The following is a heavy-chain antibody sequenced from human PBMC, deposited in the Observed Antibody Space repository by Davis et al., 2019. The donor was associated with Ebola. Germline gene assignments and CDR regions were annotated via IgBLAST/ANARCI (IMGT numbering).Heavy chain of an antibody. CDR3: VRDFFEFSSSSFSDS. CDR2: IPYDGSNK. D-gene: IGHD6-6*01. J-gene: IGHJ4*02. V-gene: IGHV3-30*03. CDR1: GFTSSSYA. Sequence: GGPLRPSCPPPGFTSSSYALHWVRQPPGKGLEWVAVIPYDGSNKYYADSVKGRFTISRDNSKNTLYLQMGRLRSDDTAMYYFVRDFFEFSSSSFSDSWGQGTLVTVSS.